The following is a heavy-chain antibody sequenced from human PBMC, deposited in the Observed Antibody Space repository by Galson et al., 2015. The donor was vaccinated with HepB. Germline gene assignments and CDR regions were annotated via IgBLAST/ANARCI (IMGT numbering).Heavy chain of an antibody. CDR1: GFTFSSYW. V-gene: IGHV3-7*03. CDR2: IKQDGSEK. CDR3: ARDGRQLLYTSGWSL. Sequence: SLRLSCAASGFTFSSYWMSWVRQAPGKGLEWVANIKQDGSEKYYVDSVKGRFTISRDNAKNSLYLQMNSLRAEDTAVYYCARDGRQLLYTSGWSLWGQGTLVTVSS. J-gene: IGHJ4*02. D-gene: IGHD6-19*01.